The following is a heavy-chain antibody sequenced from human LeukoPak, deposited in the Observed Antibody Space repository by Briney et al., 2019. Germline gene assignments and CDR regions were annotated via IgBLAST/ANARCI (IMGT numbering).Heavy chain of an antibody. V-gene: IGHV1-69*13. CDR1: GYTFTSYG. CDR3: ARGDSSAECFQH. D-gene: IGHD6-13*01. J-gene: IGHJ1*01. CDR2: IIPIFGTA. Sequence: SVKVSCKASGYTFTSYGISWVRQAPGQGLEWMGGIIPIFGTANYAQKFQGRVTITADESTSTAYMELSSLRSEDTAVYYCARGDSSAECFQHWGQGTLVTVSS.